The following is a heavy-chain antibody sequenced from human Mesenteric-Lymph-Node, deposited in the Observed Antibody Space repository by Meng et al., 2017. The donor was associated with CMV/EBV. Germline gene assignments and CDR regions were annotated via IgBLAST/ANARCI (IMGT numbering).Heavy chain of an antibody. Sequence: GGSLRLSCAASGFIFDDYAMHWVRQAPGKGLEWVSGISWNSDSIGYADSVKGRFTTSRDNAKNSLYLQMDSLRPEDTALYYCAKDITGGGIAAAGYDYWGQGMLVTVSS. CDR2: ISWNSDSI. J-gene: IGHJ4*02. V-gene: IGHV3-9*01. CDR1: GFIFDDYA. D-gene: IGHD6-13*01. CDR3: AKDITGGGIAAAGYDY.